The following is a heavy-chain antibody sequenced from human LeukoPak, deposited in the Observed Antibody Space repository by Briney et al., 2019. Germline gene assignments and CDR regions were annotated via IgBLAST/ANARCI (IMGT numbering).Heavy chain of an antibody. J-gene: IGHJ4*02. D-gene: IGHD6-13*01. CDR2: IYHSGSA. V-gene: IGHV4-30-2*01. Sequence: SQTLSLTCAVSGGSISSGGYSWSWIRQPPGEGLEWIVYIYHSGSAYYNPSLKSRVTISVDRSKNQFSLKLSSVTAADTAVYYCARGIAAAGKTASEFDYWGQGTLVTVSS. CDR3: ARGIAAAGKTASEFDY. CDR1: GGSISSGGYS.